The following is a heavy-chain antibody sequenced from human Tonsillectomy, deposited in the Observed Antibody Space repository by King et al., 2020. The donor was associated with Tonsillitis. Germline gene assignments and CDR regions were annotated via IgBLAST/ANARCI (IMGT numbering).Heavy chain of an antibody. Sequence: VQLVESGGGVVQPGRSLRLACAASGRTFSSHAMHWVRKAPGKGLAGVAVISFDGTNKNYADSVKGRFTISRDNSKNTLYLQIDSLRAEDTAVYYCARRNNWSFDYWGQGTLVTVSS. CDR3: ARRNNWSFDY. D-gene: IGHD1-1*01. CDR1: GRTFSSHA. CDR2: ISFDGTNK. J-gene: IGHJ4*02. V-gene: IGHV3-30-3*01.